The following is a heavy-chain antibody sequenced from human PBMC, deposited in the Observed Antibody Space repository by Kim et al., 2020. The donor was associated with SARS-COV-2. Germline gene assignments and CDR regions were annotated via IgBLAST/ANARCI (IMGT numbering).Heavy chain of an antibody. J-gene: IGHJ4*02. V-gene: IGHV3-48*02. CDR3: ARDRGSSSSQTRFDY. Sequence: DSVRGRFTNSRDNAKKSLYLQMSSLRDDDTAVYYCARDRGSSSSQTRFDYWGQGTLVTVSS. D-gene: IGHD6-6*01.